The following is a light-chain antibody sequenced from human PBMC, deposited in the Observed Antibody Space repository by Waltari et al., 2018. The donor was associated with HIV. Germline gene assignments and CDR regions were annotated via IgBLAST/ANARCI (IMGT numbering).Light chain of an antibody. CDR2: GNN. CDR1: SANIGRHA. V-gene: IGLV1-44*01. Sequence: QPVLTQPPSASGTPGQRLTIPCPGSSANIGRHAVSWYQLFPGATPTLLIFGNNQRSSGVPDRFSGSKSATSASLVISGLRSVDEADYSCAAWDDSLDGPVFGGGTKLTVL. J-gene: IGLJ2*01. CDR3: AAWDDSLDGPV.